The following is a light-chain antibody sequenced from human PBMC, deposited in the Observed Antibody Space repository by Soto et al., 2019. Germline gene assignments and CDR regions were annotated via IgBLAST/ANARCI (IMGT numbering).Light chain of an antibody. CDR3: MQGTHWPIT. J-gene: IGKJ5*01. CDR2: DVS. Sequence: DIQMTQSPSNLSASVGDRVTITCRASQSISPWLAWYQQKPGKAPKLLIYDVSRLEGGVPSRFSGSGSGTDFALKISRVEAEDVGVYYCMQGTHWPITSGQGTRLEIK. CDR1: QSISPW. V-gene: IGKV1-5*01.